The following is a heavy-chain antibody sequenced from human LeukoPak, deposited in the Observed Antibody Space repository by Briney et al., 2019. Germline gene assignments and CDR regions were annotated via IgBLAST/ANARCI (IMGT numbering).Heavy chain of an antibody. V-gene: IGHV4-39*01. Sequence: SETLSLTCTVSGGSISSSSYYWGWIRQPPGKGLEWIGSIYYSGSTYYNPSLKSRVTISVDTSKKQFSLKLSSVTAADTAVYYCARGIAAAGAVWFDPWGQGTLVTVSS. D-gene: IGHD6-13*01. CDR1: GGSISSSSYY. J-gene: IGHJ5*02. CDR2: IYYSGST. CDR3: ARGIAAAGAVWFDP.